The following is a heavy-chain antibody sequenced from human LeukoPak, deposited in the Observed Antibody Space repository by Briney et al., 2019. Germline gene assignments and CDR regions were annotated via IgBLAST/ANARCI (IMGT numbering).Heavy chain of an antibody. CDR3: ARGPRYCSSTSCYMGY. D-gene: IGHD2-2*02. CDR1: GYTLTELS. V-gene: IGHV1-24*01. Sequence: ASVKVSCKVSGYTLTELSMHWVRQAPGKGLEWMGGFDPEDGETIYAQKLQGRVTMTTDTSTSTAYMELRSLRSDDTAVYYCARGPRYCSSTSCYMGYWGQGTLVTVSS. J-gene: IGHJ4*02. CDR2: FDPEDGET.